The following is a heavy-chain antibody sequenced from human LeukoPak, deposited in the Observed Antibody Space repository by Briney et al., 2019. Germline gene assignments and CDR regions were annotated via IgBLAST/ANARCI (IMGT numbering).Heavy chain of an antibody. CDR1: GFTFSSYS. J-gene: IGHJ3*01. CDR3: ARGPPCSSTSCYVTGAFDF. V-gene: IGHV3-21*01. D-gene: IGHD2-2*01. CDR2: ISSSSSYI. Sequence: GGSLRLSCAASGFTFSSYSMNWVRQAPGKGLEWVSSISSSSSYIYYADSLKGRFTISRDNAKNSLFLQVNSLRDEDTAVYYCARGPPCSSTSCYVTGAFDFWGQGTMVTVSS.